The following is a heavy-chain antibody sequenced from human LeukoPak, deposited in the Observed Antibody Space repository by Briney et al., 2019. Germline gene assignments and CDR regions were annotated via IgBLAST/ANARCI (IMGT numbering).Heavy chain of an antibody. V-gene: IGHV3-23*01. J-gene: IGHJ4*02. CDR1: GFTFSNYA. Sequence: GGSLRLSCAASGFTFSNYAMSWVRQAPGKGLEWVSATTSSGGSTNYADSVKGRFTISGDNSKNTLYLQMNSLRAEDTAVYYCAKDAPDSIVDYWGQGTLVTVSS. CDR3: AKDAPDSIVDY. CDR2: TTSSGGST. D-gene: IGHD3-3*01.